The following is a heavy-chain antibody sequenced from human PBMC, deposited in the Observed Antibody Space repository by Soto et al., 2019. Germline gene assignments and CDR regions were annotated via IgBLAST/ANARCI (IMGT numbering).Heavy chain of an antibody. Sequence: GGSLGLACAASGFTFSSYAMPWFRQAPGKGLEWVAVISYDGSNKYYADSVKGRFTISRDNSKNTLYLQMNSLRAEDTAVYYCARDGSPHYDSSGYYYFDYWGQGTLVTVSS. V-gene: IGHV3-30-3*01. J-gene: IGHJ4*02. CDR2: ISYDGSNK. CDR3: ARDGSPHYDSSGYYYFDY. CDR1: GFTFSSYA. D-gene: IGHD3-22*01.